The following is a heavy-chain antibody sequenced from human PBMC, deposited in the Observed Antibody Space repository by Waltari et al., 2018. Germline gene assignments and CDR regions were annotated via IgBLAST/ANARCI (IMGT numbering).Heavy chain of an antibody. V-gene: IGHV3-21*01. CDR1: GFTFSSYS. D-gene: IGHD3-10*01. CDR2: ISSSSSYI. J-gene: IGHJ4*02. Sequence: EVQLVESGGGLVKPGGSLSLSCAASGFTFSSYSMIWVRPAPGKGLEWVSSISSSSSYIYYADSVKGRFTISRDNAKNSLYLQMNSLRAEDTAVYYCARRYGSGSYREYFDYWGQGTLVTVSS. CDR3: ARRYGSGSYREYFDY.